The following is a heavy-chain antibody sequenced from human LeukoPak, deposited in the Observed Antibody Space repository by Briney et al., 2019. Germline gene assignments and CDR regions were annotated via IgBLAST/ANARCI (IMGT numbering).Heavy chain of an antibody. Sequence: SVKVSCKASGGTFSSYAISWVRQAPGQGLEWMGGIIPIFGTANYAQKFQGRVTITADESTSTAYMELSSLRSEDTAVYYCARLSPNYDFWEGNWFDPWGQGTLVTVSS. D-gene: IGHD3-3*01. CDR2: IIPIFGTA. V-gene: IGHV1-69*13. CDR3: ARLSPNYDFWEGNWFDP. CDR1: GGTFSSYA. J-gene: IGHJ5*02.